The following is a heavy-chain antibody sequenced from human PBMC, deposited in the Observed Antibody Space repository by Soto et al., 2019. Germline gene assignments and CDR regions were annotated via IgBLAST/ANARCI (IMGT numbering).Heavy chain of an antibody. J-gene: IGHJ4*02. CDR2: ISAYNDNT. Sequence: QVQLVQSGAEVKKPGASVKVSCKASGYTFSSYGIIWVRQAPGQGLEWMGWISAYNDNTKYAHNLQGRVTMTTDTSTSTAFRELRSLRSDDTAVYYCARESPPADYLGQRTLVTVSS. V-gene: IGHV1-18*01. CDR1: GYTFSSYG. CDR3: ARESPPADY.